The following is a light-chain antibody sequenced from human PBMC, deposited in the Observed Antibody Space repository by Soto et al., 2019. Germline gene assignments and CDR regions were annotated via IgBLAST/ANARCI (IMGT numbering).Light chain of an antibody. Sequence: IQMTQSPSSLSASVGDRVTITCRASQVITNFLAWYQQKPGTAPKLLIYHASTLESGVPSRFSGSGSGTEFTLTISSLQPDDFATYYCQQYNSYSFGQGTKVDIK. CDR1: QVITNF. CDR3: QQYNSYS. J-gene: IGKJ1*01. CDR2: HAS. V-gene: IGKV1-13*02.